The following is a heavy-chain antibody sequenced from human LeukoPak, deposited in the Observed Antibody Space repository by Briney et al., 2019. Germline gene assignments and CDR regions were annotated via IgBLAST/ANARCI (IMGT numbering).Heavy chain of an antibody. D-gene: IGHD5-12*01. CDR1: GYTFTGYY. Sequence: ASVKVSCKASGYTFTGYYMHWVRQAPGQGLEWMGWINPNSGGTNYAQKFQGRVTMTRDTSISTAYMELSRLRSDDTAVYYCVRRRWLGYYYYGMDVWGQGTTVTVSS. V-gene: IGHV1-2*02. J-gene: IGHJ6*02. CDR2: INPNSGGT. CDR3: VRRRWLGYYYYGMDV.